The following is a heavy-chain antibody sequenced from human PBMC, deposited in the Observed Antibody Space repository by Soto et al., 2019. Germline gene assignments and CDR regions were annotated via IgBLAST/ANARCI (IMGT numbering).Heavy chain of an antibody. CDR3: ARDLNRGTMIVVVAGAFDI. CDR2: ISYDGSNK. Sequence: PGGSLRLSCAASGFTFSSYAMHWVRQAPGKGLEWVAVISYDGSNKYYADSVKGRFTISRDNSKNTLYLQMNSLRAEDTAVYYCARDLNRGTMIVVVAGAFDIWGQGTMVTVSS. D-gene: IGHD3-22*01. V-gene: IGHV3-30-3*01. J-gene: IGHJ3*02. CDR1: GFTFSSYA.